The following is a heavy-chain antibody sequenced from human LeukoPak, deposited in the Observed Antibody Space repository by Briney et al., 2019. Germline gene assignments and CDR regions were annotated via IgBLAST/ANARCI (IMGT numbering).Heavy chain of an antibody. J-gene: IGHJ4*02. CDR1: GFTFNSYW. CDR3: VRGLLGPDY. D-gene: IGHD7-27*01. Sequence: PGGSLRLSCAASGFTFNSYWTHWVRQAPGEGLVWVSRIDNDGTNVVYADSVKGRFTISRDNAKNRLYLEMNSLRAEDTAVYYCVRGLLGPDYWGQGTLVIVSS. CDR2: IDNDGTNV. V-gene: IGHV3-74*03.